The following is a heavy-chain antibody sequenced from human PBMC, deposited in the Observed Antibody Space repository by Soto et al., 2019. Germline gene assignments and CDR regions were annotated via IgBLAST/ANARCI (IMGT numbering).Heavy chain of an antibody. CDR1: GFSLSTRGVG. D-gene: IGHD3-10*01. J-gene: IGHJ5*02. CDR2: IYWDDDK. CDR3: AHTTMVLGFIIVAVNYFDP. V-gene: IGHV2-5*02. Sequence: SGPTLVNPTQTLTLTCTFSGFSLSTRGVGVGWIRQPPGKALEWLALIYWDDDKRYSPSLKSRLTITKDTSKNQVVLTMTNMDPVDTATYYCAHTTMVLGFIIVAVNYFDPWGQRTLVTVSA.